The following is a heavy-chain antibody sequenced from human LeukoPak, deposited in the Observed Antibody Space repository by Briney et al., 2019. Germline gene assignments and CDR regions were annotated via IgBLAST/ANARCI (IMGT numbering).Heavy chain of an antibody. V-gene: IGHV3-11*04. J-gene: IGHJ6*04. CDR2: ISSSGSTI. D-gene: IGHD3-10*02. Sequence: GGSLRLSCAASGFNFSDYYMTWIRQAPGKGLEWVSYISSSGSTIYYADSVRGRFTISRDNAKNSLYLQMNSLRAEDTAVYYCAELGITMIGGVWGKGTTVTISS. CDR1: GFNFSDYY. CDR3: AELGITMIGGV.